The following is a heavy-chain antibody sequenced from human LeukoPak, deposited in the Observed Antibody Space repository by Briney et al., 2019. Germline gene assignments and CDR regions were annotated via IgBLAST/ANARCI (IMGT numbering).Heavy chain of an antibody. CDR3: ARADGYNRPETYYFDY. CDR1: GGSFSGYY. D-gene: IGHD5-24*01. Sequence: SETLSLTCAVYGGSFSGYYWSWIRQPPGKGLEWIGEINHSGSTNYNPSLKSRVTISVDTSKNQFSLKLSSVTAADTAVYYCARADGYNRPETYYFDYWGQGTLVTVSS. J-gene: IGHJ4*02. V-gene: IGHV4-34*01. CDR2: INHSGST.